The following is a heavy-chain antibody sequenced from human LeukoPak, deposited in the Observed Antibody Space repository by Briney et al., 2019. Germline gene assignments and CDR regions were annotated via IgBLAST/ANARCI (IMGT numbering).Heavy chain of an antibody. CDR3: AKDLRVWGATAPFDY. CDR1: GFTFSSYG. CDR2: ISYDGSNK. Sequence: GGSLRLSCAASGFTFSSYGMHWVRQAPGKGLEWVAVISYDGSNKYYADSVEGRFTISRDNSKNTLYLQMNSLRAEDTAVYYCAKDLRVWGATAPFDYWGQGTLVTVSS. J-gene: IGHJ4*02. D-gene: IGHD1-26*01. V-gene: IGHV3-30*18.